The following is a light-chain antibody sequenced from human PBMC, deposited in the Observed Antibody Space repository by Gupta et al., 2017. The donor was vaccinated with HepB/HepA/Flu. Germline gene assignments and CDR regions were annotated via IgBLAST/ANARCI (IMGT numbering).Light chain of an antibody. CDR3: QSYDISLSGSV. J-gene: IGLJ3*02. CDR2: ANN. CDR1: SSNIGTGYD. Sequence: QSVLTPPPSVSGAPGPRVTISCAGSSSNIGTGYDVHWYQQLPRTAPKLLIYANNNRPSGVPDRFSGSRSGTAASLAITGRQAEDEAEYYCQSYDISLSGSVFGGGTRLTVL. V-gene: IGLV1-40*01.